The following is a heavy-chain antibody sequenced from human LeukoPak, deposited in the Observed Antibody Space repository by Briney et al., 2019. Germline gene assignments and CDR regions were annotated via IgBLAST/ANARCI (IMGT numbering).Heavy chain of an antibody. CDR1: GGTFSSSA. CDR2: IIPIFGTA. CDR3: ARSEYDYVWGSYPTTFDY. V-gene: IGHV1-69*13. Sequence: SVKVSCKASGGTFSSSAISWVRQAPGQGLEWMGGIIPIFGTANYAQKFQGRVTITADESTSTAYMELSSLRSEDTAVYYCARSEYDYVWGSYPTTFDYWGQGTLVTVSS. D-gene: IGHD3-16*02. J-gene: IGHJ4*02.